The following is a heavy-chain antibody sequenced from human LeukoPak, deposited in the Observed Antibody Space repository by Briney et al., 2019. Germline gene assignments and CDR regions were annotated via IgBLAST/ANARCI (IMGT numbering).Heavy chain of an antibody. CDR2: IYYSGST. V-gene: IGHV4-31*03. Sequence: PSQTLSLTCTVSGGSISSGGYYWSWIRQHPGKGLEWIGYIYYSGSTYYNPSLKSRVTISVDTSKNQFSLKLSSVTAADTAVYYCARVGEVVTSSSWFNWFDPWGQGTLVTVSS. D-gene: IGHD6-13*01. CDR3: ARVGEVVTSSSWFNWFDP. CDR1: GGSISSGGYY. J-gene: IGHJ5*02.